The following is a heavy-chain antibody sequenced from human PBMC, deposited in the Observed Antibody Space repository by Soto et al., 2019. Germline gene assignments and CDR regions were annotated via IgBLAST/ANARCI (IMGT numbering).Heavy chain of an antibody. CDR1: GFTFSGSA. CDR3: TSRFRPSYGPDSGGDY. CDR2: ISSKANSYAT. V-gene: IGHV3-73*01. Sequence: VGSLRLSCAASGFTFSGSAMHWVRQASGKGLEWVGRISSKANSYATAYAASVKGRFTISRDDSKNTAYRQMNSLKTEDTAVYYCTSRFRPSYGPDSGGDYWGQGTLVTVAS. D-gene: IGHD3-10*01. J-gene: IGHJ4*02.